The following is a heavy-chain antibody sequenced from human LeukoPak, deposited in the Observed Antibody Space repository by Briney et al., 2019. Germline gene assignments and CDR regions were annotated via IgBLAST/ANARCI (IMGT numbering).Heavy chain of an antibody. CDR1: GFTFSSYA. J-gene: IGHJ6*04. CDR2: ISSSSSYI. D-gene: IGHD3-3*01. Sequence: GGSLRLSCAASGFTFSSYAMSWVRQAPGKGLEWVSSISSSSSYIYYADSVKGRFTISRDNAKNSLYLQMNSLRAEDTAVYYCARTRYDFWYVDAWGKGTTVTVSS. CDR3: ARTRYDFWYVDA. V-gene: IGHV3-21*01.